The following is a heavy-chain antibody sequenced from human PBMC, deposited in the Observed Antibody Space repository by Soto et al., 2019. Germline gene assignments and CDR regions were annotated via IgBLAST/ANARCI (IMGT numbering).Heavy chain of an antibody. CDR2: ISCCGGTA. CDR1: GFNFNKYA. D-gene: IGHD6-19*01. CDR3: AKADGQQWLLPHLEN. V-gene: IGHV3-23*01. J-gene: IGHJ4*02. Sequence: EVQLLGSGGGLVRPGESLRLSCAASGFNFNKYAMSWVRQAPGEGLEWDSGISCCGGTASYADSVKGRFTIARDDAKNTLYLDMNSLRVEDTAEYYCAKADGQQWLLPHLENWGRGTLVTVS.